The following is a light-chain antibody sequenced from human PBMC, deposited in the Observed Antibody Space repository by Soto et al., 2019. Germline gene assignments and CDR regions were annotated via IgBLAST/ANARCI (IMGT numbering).Light chain of an antibody. V-gene: IGKV4-1*01. Sequence: DIVMTQSPASLAVSLGERATINCKSSQSVLLSSNNKNFLAWYQQKPGQPPKLLIYWASTRESGVPDRFSGSGAGTDSTLTISILQAEDVAVYYWHQYYSTPQTFGQGTKVEIK. CDR3: HQYYSTPQT. J-gene: IGKJ1*01. CDR1: QSVLLSSNNKNF. CDR2: WAS.